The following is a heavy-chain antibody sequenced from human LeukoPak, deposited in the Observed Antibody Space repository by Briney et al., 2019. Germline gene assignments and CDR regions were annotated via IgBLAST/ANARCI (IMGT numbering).Heavy chain of an antibody. J-gene: IGHJ6*04. CDR3: AELGITMIGGV. V-gene: IGHV3-23*01. Sequence: GGSLRLSCAASGITFSSYGMSWVRQAPGKGLEWVSAISGSGGSTYYADSVKGRFTISRDNSKNTLYLQMNSLRAEDTAVYYCAELGITMIGGVWGKGTTVTISS. CDR2: ISGSGGST. D-gene: IGHD3-10*02. CDR1: GITFSSYG.